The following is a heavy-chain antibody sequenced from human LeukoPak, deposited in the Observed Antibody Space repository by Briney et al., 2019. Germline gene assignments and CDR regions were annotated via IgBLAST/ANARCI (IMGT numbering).Heavy chain of an antibody. V-gene: IGHV4-59*08. J-gene: IGHJ4*02. CDR1: GGSISSYY. CDR3: ASPLGTYYYGSGAGDY. D-gene: IGHD3-10*01. CDR2: IYYSGST. Sequence: SETLSLTCTVSGGSISSYYWSWIRQPPGKGLEWIGYIYYSGSTNYNPSLKSRVTISVDTSKNQFSLKLSSVTAADTAVYYCASPLGTYYYGSGAGDYWGQGTLVTVSS.